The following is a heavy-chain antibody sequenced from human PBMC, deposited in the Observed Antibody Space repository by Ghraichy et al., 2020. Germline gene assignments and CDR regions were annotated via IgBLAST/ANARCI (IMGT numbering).Heavy chain of an antibody. D-gene: IGHD3-10*01. CDR3: ARVPKRGALDY. CDR2: INNDGKEK. Sequence: GGSLRLSCTASGFSFSNSWMSWVRQAPEKGLEWVAYINNDGKEKYYVDSLKGRFTISRDNGKNSLYLQISSLRVDDTAVYYCARVPKRGALDYWGQGTLVDVSA. V-gene: IGHV3-7*03. CDR1: GFSFSNSW. J-gene: IGHJ4*02.